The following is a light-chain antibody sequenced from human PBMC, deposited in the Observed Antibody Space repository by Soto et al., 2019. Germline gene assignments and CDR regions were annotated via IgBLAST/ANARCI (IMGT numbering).Light chain of an antibody. Sequence: DIRMTQAPSSLSACVGDRVTITCRASQSISSYLNCYQQKPGKAPKYLIYAASSLQSGVPSRFSGRGSGTDFTLTISSXQPEDFATYDCQQRYNAPLTFGPGTKVDTK. CDR2: AAS. V-gene: IGKV1-39*01. J-gene: IGKJ3*01. CDR3: QQRYNAPLT. CDR1: QSISSY.